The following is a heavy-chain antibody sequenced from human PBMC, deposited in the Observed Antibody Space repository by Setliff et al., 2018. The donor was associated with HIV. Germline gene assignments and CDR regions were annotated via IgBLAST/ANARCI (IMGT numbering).Heavy chain of an antibody. CDR1: GSSIRSGSYY. V-gene: IGHV4-39*01. CDR2: IYSSGSP. J-gene: IGHJ6*03. CDR3: ARHRDPPGTSWIYYYYYMDL. D-gene: IGHD6-13*01. Sequence: PSETLSLTCTVSGSSIRSGSYYWSWIRQPPGKRLEWLGSIYSSGSPSYNPSLSSRLTISVDTSKNHVSLRLSSVTAADTGVYYCARHRDPPGTSWIYYYYYMDLWGEGTTVTVSS.